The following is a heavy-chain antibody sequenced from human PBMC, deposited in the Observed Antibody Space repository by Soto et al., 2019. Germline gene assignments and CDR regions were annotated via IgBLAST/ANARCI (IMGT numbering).Heavy chain of an antibody. J-gene: IGHJ4*02. Sequence: ESGGGVVQPGRSLRLSCAASGFTFSSYGMHWVRQAPGKGLEWVAVIWYDGSNKYYADSVKGRFTISRDNSKNTLYLQMNSLRAEDTAVYYCAGIAVGGRTDYFDYWGQGTLVTVSS. CDR1: GFTFSSYG. CDR2: IWYDGSNK. CDR3: AGIAVGGRTDYFDY. D-gene: IGHD6-19*01. V-gene: IGHV3-33*01.